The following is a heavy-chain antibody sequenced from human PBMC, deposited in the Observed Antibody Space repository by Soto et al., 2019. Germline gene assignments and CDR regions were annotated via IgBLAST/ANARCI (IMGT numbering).Heavy chain of an antibody. V-gene: IGHV1-69*02. CDR1: GDTFTFYS. Sequence: QVQLVQSGAEVKRPGSSVKVSCKASGDTFTFYSINWVRQAPGLGLEWMGRINPILSMSNYAQRFQGRVTLTXEXATSTAYMELSSLRSEDTAIYYCASSYGSGYRAFDYWGQGALVTVSS. J-gene: IGHJ4*02. CDR2: INPILSMS. CDR3: ASSYGSGYRAFDY. D-gene: IGHD3-10*01.